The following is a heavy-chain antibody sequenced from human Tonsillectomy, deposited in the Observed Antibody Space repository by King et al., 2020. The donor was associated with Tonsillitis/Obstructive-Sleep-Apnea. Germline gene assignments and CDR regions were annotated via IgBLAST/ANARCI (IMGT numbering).Heavy chain of an antibody. J-gene: IGHJ4*02. Sequence: QLVQSGAEVKKPGASVKVSCKASGYTFTDYYINWVRQATGQGLEWMGWMNPNSGTTGYAKNFQGRVTMTRDTSTNTSYMELSSLRSDDTAVYYCAKVRYHSSGYSKDLADYWGQGTLVTVSS. V-gene: IGHV1-8*01. CDR2: MNPNSGTT. CDR3: AKVRYHSSGYSKDLADY. CDR1: GYTFTDYY. D-gene: IGHD3-22*01.